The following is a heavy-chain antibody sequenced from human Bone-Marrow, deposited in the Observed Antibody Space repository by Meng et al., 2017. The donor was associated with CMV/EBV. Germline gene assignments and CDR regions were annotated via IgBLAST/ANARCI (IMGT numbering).Heavy chain of an antibody. CDR1: GDSVSSNSAA. CDR2: TYYRSKWYN. J-gene: IGHJ3*02. D-gene: IGHD1-26*01. Sequence: SQTLSLTCAISGDSVSSNSAAWNWIRQSPSRGLEWLGRTYYRSKWYNDYAVSVKSRITINPDTSKNQFSLQLNSVTPEDTAVYYCARQVYSGELRKDAFDIWGQGTMVTVSS. CDR3: ARQVYSGELRKDAFDI. V-gene: IGHV6-1*01.